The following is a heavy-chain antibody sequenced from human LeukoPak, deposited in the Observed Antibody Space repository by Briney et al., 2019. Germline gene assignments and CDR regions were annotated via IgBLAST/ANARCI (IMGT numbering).Heavy chain of an antibody. D-gene: IGHD5-24*01. V-gene: IGHV3-7*01. CDR3: ARWLELMRNFDW. Sequence: PGGSLRLSCAASGLTISNNAMSWVRQAPGKGLEWVANIKQDGSEKDYVDALKGRFTISRDNAKNSLYLQMNSLRAEDTAVYYCARWLELMRNFDWWGQGTLVTVSS. CDR1: GLTISNNA. CDR2: IKQDGSEK. J-gene: IGHJ4*02.